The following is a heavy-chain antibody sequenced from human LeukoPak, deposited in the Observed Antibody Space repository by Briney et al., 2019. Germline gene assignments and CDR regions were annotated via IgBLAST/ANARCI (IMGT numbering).Heavy chain of an antibody. Sequence: SETPSLTCTVSGGSISSHYWSWIRQPPGKGLEWIGYIYYSGSTNYNPSLKSRVTISVDTSKNQFSLKLSSVTAADTAVYYCARDGSNYGFDPWGQGTLVTVSS. CDR1: GGSISSHY. CDR3: ARDGSNYGFDP. V-gene: IGHV4-59*11. CDR2: IYYSGST. J-gene: IGHJ5*02. D-gene: IGHD4-11*01.